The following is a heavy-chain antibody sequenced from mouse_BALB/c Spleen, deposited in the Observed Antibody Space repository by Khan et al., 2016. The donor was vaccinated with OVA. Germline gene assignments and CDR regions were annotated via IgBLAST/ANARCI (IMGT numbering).Heavy chain of an antibody. CDR2: INSDGDYT. D-gene: IGHD1-1*01. V-gene: IGHV5-9-3*01. CDR3: ARHNYGPFAY. J-gene: IGHJ3*01. Sequence: EVELVESGGGLVKPGGSLKLSCIASGFTFSTFAMSWVRQTPEKRLEWVATINSDGDYTYYPDSVKGRFTISRDSAKNTLSLQMRSLRSDDTAMYYCARHNYGPFAYWGQGTLVTVSA. CDR1: GFTFSTFA.